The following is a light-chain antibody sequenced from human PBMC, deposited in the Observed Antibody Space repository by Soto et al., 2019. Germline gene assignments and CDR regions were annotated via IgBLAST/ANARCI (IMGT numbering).Light chain of an antibody. V-gene: IGKV3-11*01. CDR2: DAS. CDR1: QCVSSY. J-gene: IGKJ1*01. CDR3: QQRSNWPRT. Sequence: EIVLTQSPATLSLSPGERATLSCRASQCVSSYLAWYQQKPGQAPRLLIYDASNRATGIPARFSGSGSGTDFTLTICSLEPEDFAVYYCQQRSNWPRTFGQGTKVEIK.